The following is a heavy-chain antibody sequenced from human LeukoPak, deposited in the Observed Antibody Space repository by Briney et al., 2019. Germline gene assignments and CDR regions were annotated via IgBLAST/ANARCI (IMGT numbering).Heavy chain of an antibody. V-gene: IGHV3-30*04. CDR1: GFTFSSYA. CDR2: ISYDGSNK. Sequence: PGGSLRLSCAASGFTFSSYAMHWVRQAPGKGLEWVAVISYDGSNKYYADSVKGRFTISRDNSKNTLYLQMNSLRAEDTAVYYCARETQIGGFTHGYDGMDVWGQGTTVTVSS. CDR3: ARETQIGGFTHGYDGMDV. J-gene: IGHJ6*02. D-gene: IGHD5-18*01.